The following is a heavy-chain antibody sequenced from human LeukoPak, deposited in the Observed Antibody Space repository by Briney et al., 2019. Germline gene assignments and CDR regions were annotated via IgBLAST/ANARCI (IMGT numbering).Heavy chain of an antibody. CDR1: GYTFTGHY. D-gene: IGHD4-11*01. CDR2: INPNSGET. V-gene: IGHV1-2*02. Sequence: GASVKVSCKASGYTFTGHYMHWVRQAPGQGLEWMGWINPNSGETNSAQKFQGRVTMTGDTSISTAYMELSRVTSDDTAVHYCARDRDYSNTERGFDYWGQGTLVTVSS. J-gene: IGHJ4*02. CDR3: ARDRDYSNTERGFDY.